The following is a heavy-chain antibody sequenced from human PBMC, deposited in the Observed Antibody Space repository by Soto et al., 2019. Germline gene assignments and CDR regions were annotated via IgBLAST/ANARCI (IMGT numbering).Heavy chain of an antibody. J-gene: IGHJ6*02. CDR3: ASPTVTPHYGMDV. CDR2: ISSSGSTI. V-gene: IGHV3-11*01. D-gene: IGHD4-17*01. CDR1: GFTFSDYY. Sequence: QVQLVESGGGLVKPGGSLRLSCAASGFTFSDYYMSWIRQAPGKGLEWVSYISSSGSTIYYADSAKGRFTISRDNAKKSVYLEMNSLRAEDTAVYYCASPTVTPHYGMDVWGQGPTVTVSS.